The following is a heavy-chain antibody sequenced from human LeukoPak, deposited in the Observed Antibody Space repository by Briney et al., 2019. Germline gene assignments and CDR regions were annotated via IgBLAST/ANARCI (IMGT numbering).Heavy chain of an antibody. V-gene: IGHV1-2*02. CDR3: ARDKRGYDSSGYHSDY. Sequence: ASVKVSCKASGYTFTGYYMHWVRQAPGQGLEWMGWINPNSGGTNYAQKFQGRVTMTRDTSISTAYMELRSLRSDDTAVYYCARDKRGYDSSGYHSDYWGQGTLVTVSS. J-gene: IGHJ4*02. CDR1: GYTFTGYY. CDR2: INPNSGGT. D-gene: IGHD3-22*01.